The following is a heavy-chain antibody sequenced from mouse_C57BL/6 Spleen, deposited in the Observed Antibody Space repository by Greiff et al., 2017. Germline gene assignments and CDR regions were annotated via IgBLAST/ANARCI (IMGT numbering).Heavy chain of an antibody. CDR1: GFTFSDYY. CDR3: ARDRYDYGYFDY. J-gene: IGHJ2*01. Sequence: EVQLVESEGGLVQPGSSMKLSCTASGFTFSDYYMAWVRQVPEKGLEWVANINYDGSSTYYLDSLKSRFIISRDNAKNILYLQMSSLKSEDTATYYCARDRYDYGYFDYWGQGTTLTVSS. V-gene: IGHV5-16*01. D-gene: IGHD2-4*01. CDR2: INYDGSST.